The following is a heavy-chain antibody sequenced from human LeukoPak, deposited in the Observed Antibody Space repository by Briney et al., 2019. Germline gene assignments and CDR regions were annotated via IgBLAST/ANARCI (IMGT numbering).Heavy chain of an antibody. CDR2: ISYDGNNK. J-gene: IGHJ4*02. D-gene: IGHD1-26*01. CDR1: GFTFSSYG. CDR3: AKGLREWELLHLGY. V-gene: IGHV3-30*18. Sequence: PGRSLRLSCAASGFTFSSYGMHWVRQAPGKGLEWVAVISYDGNNKYYADSVKGRFTISRDNSKNTLYLQMNSLRAADTAEYYCAKGLREWELLHLGYWGQGTLVTVSS.